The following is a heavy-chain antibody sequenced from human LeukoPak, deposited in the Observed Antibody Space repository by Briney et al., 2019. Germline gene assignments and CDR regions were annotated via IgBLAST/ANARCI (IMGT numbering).Heavy chain of an antibody. CDR1: RFTFSNAW. CDR2: IKRKTDGGTA. D-gene: IGHD5-12*01. Sequence: PGGSLRLSCAAYRFTFSNAWMSWDRQAQGKGLEWVGRIKRKTDGGTADYAAPVKGRFTISRDDSKNTLYLQMNSLNIEDTAVYYCTITVATSIDYWGQGTLVTVSS. J-gene: IGHJ4*02. V-gene: IGHV3-15*01. CDR3: TITVATSIDY.